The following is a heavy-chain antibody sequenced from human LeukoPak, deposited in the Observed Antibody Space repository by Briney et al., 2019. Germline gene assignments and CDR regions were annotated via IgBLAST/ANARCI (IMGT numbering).Heavy chain of an antibody. D-gene: IGHD3-9*01. J-gene: IGHJ4*02. Sequence: PGGSLRLSCAASVFTFSNYAMSWVRQAPGKGLEWVSAILGSGVTTYYADSVKGRFTVSRDNSKSTLYLQMNTLRAEDTALYYCAKWGDYDVLTGYYVPDYWGQGTLVTVSS. CDR1: VFTFSNYA. V-gene: IGHV3-23*01. CDR2: ILGSGVTT. CDR3: AKWGDYDVLTGYYVPDY.